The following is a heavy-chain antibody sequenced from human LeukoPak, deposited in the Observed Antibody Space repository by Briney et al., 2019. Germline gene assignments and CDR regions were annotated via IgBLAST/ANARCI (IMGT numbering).Heavy chain of an antibody. CDR3: ARGAPKSMIVVVIGWFDP. J-gene: IGHJ5*02. CDR2: IWYDGSNK. CDR1: GFTFSSYG. D-gene: IGHD3-22*01. V-gene: IGHV3-33*01. Sequence: PGRSLRLSCAASGFTFSSYGMHWVRQAPGKGLEWVAVIWYDGSNKYYADSVKGRFTISRDNSKNTLYLQMNSLRAEDTAVYYCARGAPKSMIVVVIGWFDPWGQGTLVTVSS.